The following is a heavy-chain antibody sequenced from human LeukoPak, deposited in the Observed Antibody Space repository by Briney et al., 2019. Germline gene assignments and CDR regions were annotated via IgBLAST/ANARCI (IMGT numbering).Heavy chain of an antibody. CDR2: IKSKTDGGTT. Sequence: GGSLRLSCAASGFTFSNAWMSWVRQAPGKGREWVGRIKSKTDGGTTDYAAPVKGRFTISRDDSKNTLYLQMNSLKTEDTAVYYCTTALEVPGGFDYWGQGTLVTVSS. V-gene: IGHV3-15*01. CDR3: TTALEVPGGFDY. J-gene: IGHJ4*02. CDR1: GFTFSNAW. D-gene: IGHD3-16*01.